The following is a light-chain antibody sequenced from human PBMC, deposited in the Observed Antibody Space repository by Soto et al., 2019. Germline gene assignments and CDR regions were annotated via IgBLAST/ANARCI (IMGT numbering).Light chain of an antibody. Sequence: ETVMTQSPATLSVSPGERATLSCRASQSVSSNLAWYQQKPGQAPRLLIYGASSRATGSPARFSGSGSGTEFPLTISNLQSADFAVYYCQQYDTWPETFGQGTKLEIK. CDR2: GAS. J-gene: IGKJ2*01. CDR3: QQYDTWPET. V-gene: IGKV3-15*01. CDR1: QSVSSN.